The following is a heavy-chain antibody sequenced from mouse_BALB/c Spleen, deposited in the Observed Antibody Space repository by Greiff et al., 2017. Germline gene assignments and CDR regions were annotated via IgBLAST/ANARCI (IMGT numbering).Heavy chain of an antibody. CDR3: ARGGNYFDY. D-gene: IGHD1-1*02. V-gene: IGHV5-17*02. CDR1: GFTFSSFG. CDR2: ISSGSSTI. Sequence: VESGGGLVQPGGSRKLPCAASGFTFSSFGMHWVRQAPEKGLEWVAYISSGSSTIYYADTVKGRFTITRDNPKNTLFLQMTSLRSEDTAMYYCARGGNYFDYWGQGTTLTVSS. J-gene: IGHJ2*01.